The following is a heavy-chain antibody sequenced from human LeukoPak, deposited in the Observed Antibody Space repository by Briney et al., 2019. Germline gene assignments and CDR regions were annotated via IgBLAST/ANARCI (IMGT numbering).Heavy chain of an antibody. CDR3: ARLILTGVPTRGYFDS. Sequence: PGGSLRLSCAVSGFFFAGYGMTWLGQAPGKGLEWVSGIALNDDDTDYADSVRGRFTISRDNFQSSLYLQMNSLRAEDTAVYYCARLILTGVPTRGYFDSWGQGTLVAVSS. V-gene: IGHV3-23*01. CDR2: IALNDDDT. J-gene: IGHJ4*02. D-gene: IGHD3-9*01. CDR1: GFFFAGYG.